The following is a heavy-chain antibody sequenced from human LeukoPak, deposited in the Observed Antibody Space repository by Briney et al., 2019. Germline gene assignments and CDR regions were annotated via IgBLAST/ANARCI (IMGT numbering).Heavy chain of an antibody. CDR1: GFTFSSYW. CDR3: ARVRGGYCSSTSCSHGMDY. D-gene: IGHD2-2*01. CDR2: IKQGGSEK. V-gene: IGHV3-7*01. Sequence: PGGSLRLSCAASGFTFSSYWMSWVRQAPGKGLEWVANIKQGGSEKYYVDSVKGRFTISRDNAKNSLYLQMNSLRAEDTAVYYCARVRGGYCSSTSCSHGMDYWGQGTLVTVSS. J-gene: IGHJ4*02.